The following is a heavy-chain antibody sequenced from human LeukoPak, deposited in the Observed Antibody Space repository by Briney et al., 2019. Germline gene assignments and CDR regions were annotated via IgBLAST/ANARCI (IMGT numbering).Heavy chain of an antibody. J-gene: IGHJ4*02. CDR2: IYYSGRT. D-gene: IGHD3-22*01. V-gene: IGHV4-39*01. CDR3: ARLLGDDSSGYYYGNFYYFDY. CDR1: GGSISSYY. Sequence: KPSETLSLTCTVSGGSISSYYWGWIRQPPGKGLEWIGGIYYSGRTYYNPSLKSRVTISVDTSKNQFSLKLSSVTAAGTAVYYCARLLGDDSSGYYYGNFYYFDYWGQGTLVTVSS.